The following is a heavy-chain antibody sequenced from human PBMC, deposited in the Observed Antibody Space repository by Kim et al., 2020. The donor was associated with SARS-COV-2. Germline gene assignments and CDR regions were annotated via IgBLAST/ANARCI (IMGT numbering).Heavy chain of an antibody. CDR2: IWYDGSNK. V-gene: IGHV3-33*01. Sequence: GGSLRLSCAASGFTFSSYGMHWVRQAPGKGLEWVAVIWYDGSNKYYADSVKGRFTISRDNSKNTLYLQMNSLRAEDTAVYYCASSRLETSYYYYSMDVWGQGTTVTVSS. J-gene: IGHJ6*02. CDR1: GFTFSSYG. D-gene: IGHD1-1*01. CDR3: ASSRLETSYYYYSMDV.